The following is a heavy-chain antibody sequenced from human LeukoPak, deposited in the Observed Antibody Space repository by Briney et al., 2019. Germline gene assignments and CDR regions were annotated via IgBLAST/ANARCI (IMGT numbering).Heavy chain of an antibody. CDR3: ARAVRGAFDI. V-gene: IGHV4-30-2*01. CDR2: IYHSGST. CDR1: GGSISSGGYS. Sequence: SETLSLTCAVSGGSISSGGYSWSWIRQLPGKGLEWIGYIYHSGSTYYNPSLKSRVTISVDRSKNQFSLKLSSVTAADTAVYYCARAVRGAFDIWGQGTMVTVSS. J-gene: IGHJ3*02. D-gene: IGHD3-10*01.